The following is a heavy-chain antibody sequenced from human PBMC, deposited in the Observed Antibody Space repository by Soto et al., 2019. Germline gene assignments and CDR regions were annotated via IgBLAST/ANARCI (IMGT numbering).Heavy chain of an antibody. CDR2: IYYSGST. CDR3: ATGGGGYDLGYFDY. D-gene: IGHD5-12*01. J-gene: IGHJ4*02. Sequence: SETLSLTCTVSGGSISSGGYYWSWIRQHPGKGLEWIGYIYYSGSTYYNPSLKSRVTISVGTSKNQFSLKLSSVTAADTAVYYCATGGGGYDLGYFDYWGQGTLVTVSS. CDR1: GGSISSGGYY. V-gene: IGHV4-31*03.